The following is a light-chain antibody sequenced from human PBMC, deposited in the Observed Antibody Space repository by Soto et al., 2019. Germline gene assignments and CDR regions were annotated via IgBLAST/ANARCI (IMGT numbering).Light chain of an antibody. CDR3: SSYTSSSNVV. J-gene: IGLJ2*01. CDR1: SSDVGHYNY. CDR2: DVS. V-gene: IGLV2-14*01. Sequence: QSALTQPASVSGSPGQSITISCTGTSSDVGHYNYVSWYQQHPGKAPKLMIYDVSNRPSGVSYRFSGSKSDNTASLTISGLQAEDEADYYCSSYTSSSNVVFGGGTKVTVL.